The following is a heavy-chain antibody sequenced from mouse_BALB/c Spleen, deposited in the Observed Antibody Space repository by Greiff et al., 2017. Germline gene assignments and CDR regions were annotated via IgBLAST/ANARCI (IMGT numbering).Heavy chain of an antibody. J-gene: IGHJ4*01. Sequence: QVQLQQSGPGLVQPSQSLSITCTASGFSLTSYGVHWVRQSPGKGLEWLGVIWSGGSTDYNAAFISRLSISKDNSKSQVFFKMNSLQANDTAIYYCASYGYDVNYYAMDYWGQGTSVTVSS. CDR3: ASYGYDVNYYAMDY. V-gene: IGHV2-2*02. CDR1: GFSLTSYG. D-gene: IGHD2-2*01. CDR2: IWSGGST.